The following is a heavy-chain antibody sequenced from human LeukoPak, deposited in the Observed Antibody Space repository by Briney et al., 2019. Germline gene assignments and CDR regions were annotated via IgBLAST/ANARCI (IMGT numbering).Heavy chain of an antibody. J-gene: IGHJ6*02. Sequence: SVKVSCKASGGTFSSYAISWVRQATGHGLQSMERIIPIFGIANYAQKFQGRVTITADKSTSTAYMELSSLRSEDTAVYYCARGDYYYYYYGMDVWGQGTTGTVSS. D-gene: IGHD3-16*01. CDR3: ARGDYYYYYYGMDV. V-gene: IGHV1-69*04. CDR1: GGTFSSYA. CDR2: IIPIFGIA.